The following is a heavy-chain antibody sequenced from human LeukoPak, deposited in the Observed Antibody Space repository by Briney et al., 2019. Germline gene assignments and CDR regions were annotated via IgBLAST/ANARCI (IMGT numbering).Heavy chain of an antibody. Sequence: GGSLRLSCAASGFTVSSSYMSWVRQAPGKGLEWVSVIYSGGSTYYADSVKGRFTISRDNSKNTLYLQMNSLRAEDTAVYYCAESSGWYINAFDIWGQGTMVTVSS. J-gene: IGHJ3*02. V-gene: IGHV3-53*01. CDR1: GFTVSSSY. CDR2: IYSGGST. D-gene: IGHD6-13*01. CDR3: AESSGWYINAFDI.